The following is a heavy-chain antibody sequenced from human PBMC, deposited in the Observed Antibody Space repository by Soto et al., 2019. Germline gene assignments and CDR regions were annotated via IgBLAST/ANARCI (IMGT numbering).Heavy chain of an antibody. Sequence: GGSLRLSCAASGFTFSSYWMHWVRQAPGKGLVWVSRINSDGSSTSYADSVKGRFTVSRDNAKNTLYLQMNSLRAEDTAVYYCARGLKGYYGVDVWGQGTTVTVSS. CDR1: GFTFSSYW. J-gene: IGHJ6*02. D-gene: IGHD3-16*01. CDR3: ARGLKGYYGVDV. CDR2: INSDGSST. V-gene: IGHV3-74*01.